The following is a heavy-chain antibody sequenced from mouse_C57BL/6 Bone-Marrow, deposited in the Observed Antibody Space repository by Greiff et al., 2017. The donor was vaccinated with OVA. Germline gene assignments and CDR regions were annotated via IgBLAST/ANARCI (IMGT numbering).Heavy chain of an antibody. Sequence: VQLKQSGPELVKPGASVKISCKASGYTFTDYYMNWVKQSHGKSLEWIGDINPNNGGTSYNQKFKGKATLTVDKSSSTAYMELRSLTSEDSAVYYCARREGDYYGSSYVAAMDYWGQGTSVTVSS. V-gene: IGHV1-26*01. J-gene: IGHJ4*01. CDR2: INPNNGGT. D-gene: IGHD1-1*01. CDR1: GYTFTDYY. CDR3: ARREGDYYGSSYVAAMDY.